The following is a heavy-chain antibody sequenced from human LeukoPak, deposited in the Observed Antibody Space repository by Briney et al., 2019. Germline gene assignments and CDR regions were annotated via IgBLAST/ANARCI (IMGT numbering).Heavy chain of an antibody. V-gene: IGHV4-34*01. D-gene: IGHD6-13*01. Sequence: KPSERSSLTCAVYGGPFSGYYWSWIRQPPGKGLEWIGEIKHSGSTNYNPSLKSPVTISVDTSKNQFSRKLSSVTAADTAVYYCARNEGQQLSRSRFDPWGQGTLVTVSS. CDR2: IKHSGST. J-gene: IGHJ5*02. CDR1: GGPFSGYY. CDR3: ARNEGQQLSRSRFDP.